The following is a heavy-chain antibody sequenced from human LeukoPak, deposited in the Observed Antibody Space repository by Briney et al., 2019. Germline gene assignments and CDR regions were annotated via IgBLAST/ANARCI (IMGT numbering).Heavy chain of an antibody. Sequence: GGSLRLSCAASGFTFSSYSMNWVRQAPGKGLEWVSSISSSSSYIYYADSVKGRFTISRDNAKNSLYLQMNSLRAENTAVYYCARDGRVRGVIRGGSPDYYYYGMDVWGQGTTVTVSS. V-gene: IGHV3-21*01. CDR2: ISSSSSYI. CDR3: ARDGRVRGVIRGGSPDYYYYGMDV. D-gene: IGHD3-10*01. J-gene: IGHJ6*02. CDR1: GFTFSSYS.